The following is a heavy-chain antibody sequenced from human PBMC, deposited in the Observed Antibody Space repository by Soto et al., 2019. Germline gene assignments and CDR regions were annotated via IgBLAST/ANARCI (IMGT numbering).Heavy chain of an antibody. CDR3: ARDPELHGLDY. Sequence: ETLSLTCNVSGTCIIAYYWTWIRQPPGKALEWIGYISYRGSTKYNPSLKSRVAISLDKSINQFSLKLTPVTASDTAIYFCARDPELHGLDYWGQGTLVTVSS. CDR1: GTCIIAYY. CDR2: ISYRGST. D-gene: IGHD2-21*01. J-gene: IGHJ4*02. V-gene: IGHV4-59*01.